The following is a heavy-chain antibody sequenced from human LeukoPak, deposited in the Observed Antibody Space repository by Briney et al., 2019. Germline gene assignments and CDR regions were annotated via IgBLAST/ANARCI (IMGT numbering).Heavy chain of an antibody. J-gene: IGHJ4*02. D-gene: IGHD3-3*01. CDR1: GYTFTNYA. CDR2: INAGNGNT. CDR3: ARTAHLYDFWSGYSDY. Sequence: ASVKVSCKASGYTFTNYAVHWVRQAPGQRLEWMGWINAGNGNTKYSQKFQGRVTITRNTSISTAYMELSSLRSEDTAVYYCARTAHLYDFWSGYSDYWGQGTLVTVSS. V-gene: IGHV1-3*01.